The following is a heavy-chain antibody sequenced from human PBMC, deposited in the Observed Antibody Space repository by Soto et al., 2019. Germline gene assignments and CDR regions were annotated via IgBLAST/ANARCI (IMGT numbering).Heavy chain of an antibody. CDR1: GASITSYY. CDR2: VYARGAT. J-gene: IGHJ6*02. V-gene: IGHV4-4*07. CDR3: ARSSGDDFFYYGMDV. Sequence: QVELQESGPGLVKPSETLSLTCSVSGASITSYYWCWIRQSAGEGLQWIGRVYARGATNFNPSLKSRVTISGDTPKNQFSLKLTSVTAADTAVYYCARSSGDDFFYYGMDVWGHGTTVTVSS. D-gene: IGHD4-17*01.